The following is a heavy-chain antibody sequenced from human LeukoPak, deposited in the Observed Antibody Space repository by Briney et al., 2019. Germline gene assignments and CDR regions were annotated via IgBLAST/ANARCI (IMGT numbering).Heavy chain of an antibody. V-gene: IGHV3-23*01. CDR3: AHGTMYQLDY. J-gene: IGHJ4*02. CDR2: ISGSGGST. Sequence: GGSLRLSCAASGFTFSSYAMSWVRQAPGKGLEWVSAISGSGGSTYYADSAKGRFTISRDNSKNTLYLQMNSLRAEDTAVYYRAHGTMYQLDYWGQGTLVTVSS. D-gene: IGHD2-2*01. CDR1: GFTFSSYA.